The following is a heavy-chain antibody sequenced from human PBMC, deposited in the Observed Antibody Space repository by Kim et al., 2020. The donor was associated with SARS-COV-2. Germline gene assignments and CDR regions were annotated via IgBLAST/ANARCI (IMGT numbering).Heavy chain of an antibody. D-gene: IGHD2-2*01. CDR1: GFTFSNAW. CDR3: TTVVTLTSYCSSTSCYAKKEYFQH. J-gene: IGHJ1*01. V-gene: IGHV3-15*01. CDR2: IKSKTDGGTT. Sequence: GGSLRLSCAASGFTFSNAWMSWVRQAPGKGLEWVGRIKSKTDGGTTDYAAPVKGRFTISRDDSKNTLYLQMNSLKTEDTAVYYCTTVVTLTSYCSSTSCYAKKEYFQHWGQGTLVTVSS.